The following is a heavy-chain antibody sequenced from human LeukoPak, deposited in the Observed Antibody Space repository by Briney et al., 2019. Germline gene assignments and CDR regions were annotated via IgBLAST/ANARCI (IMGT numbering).Heavy chain of an antibody. CDR2: IYYSGST. J-gene: IGHJ5*02. CDR3: ARDGAITFDP. V-gene: IGHV4-39*07. Sequence: PSETLSLTCTVSGGSISSSSYYWGWIRQPPGKGLEWIGSIYYSGSTYYNPSLKSRVTISVDTSKNQFSLKLSSVTAADTAVYYCARDGAITFDPWGQGTLVTVSS. D-gene: IGHD3-10*01. CDR1: GGSISSSSYY.